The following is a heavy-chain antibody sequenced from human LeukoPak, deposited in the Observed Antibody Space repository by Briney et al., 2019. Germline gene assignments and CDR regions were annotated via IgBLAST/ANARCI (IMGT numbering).Heavy chain of an antibody. J-gene: IGHJ3*02. Sequence: PSETLSLTCTVSGGSISSYYWSWIRQPPGKGLEWIGYIYYSGNTNYNPSLKSRVTISVDTSKNQFSLKLSSVTAADTAVYYCARGFSPLFRTGAFDIWGQGTMVTVSS. D-gene: IGHD3/OR15-3a*01. CDR2: IYYSGNT. V-gene: IGHV4-59*01. CDR1: GGSISSYY. CDR3: ARGFSPLFRTGAFDI.